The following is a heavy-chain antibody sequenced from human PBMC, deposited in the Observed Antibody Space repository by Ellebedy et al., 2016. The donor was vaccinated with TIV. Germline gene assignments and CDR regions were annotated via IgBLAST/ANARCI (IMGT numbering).Heavy chain of an antibody. J-gene: IGHJ4*02. Sequence: GGSLRLXXAASGFTFSTYSMDWVRQAPGKGLEWVSGLSDSGGRTYYADAVKGRFTISRDNSKNTLHLQMKSLRAEDTAVYHCARLFFDYWGQGILVTVSS. CDR1: GFTFSTYS. V-gene: IGHV3-23*01. CDR3: ARLFFDY. D-gene: IGHD6-19*01. CDR2: LSDSGGRT.